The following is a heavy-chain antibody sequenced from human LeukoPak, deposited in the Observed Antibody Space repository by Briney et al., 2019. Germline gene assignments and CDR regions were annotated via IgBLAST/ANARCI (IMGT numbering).Heavy chain of an antibody. J-gene: IGHJ4*02. CDR1: GFTFSSYS. CDR3: PKAGGAYSSSWYLYFDF. CDR2: ISGSGGST. Sequence: PGGSLRLSCAASGFTFSSYSMNWVRHAPGKGLEWVSTISGSGGSTHYADSVKGRFTISRDNSKNTLYLQMNSLRAEDTAVYYCPKAGGAYSSSWYLYFDFWGQGTLVTVFS. D-gene: IGHD6-13*01. V-gene: IGHV3-23*01.